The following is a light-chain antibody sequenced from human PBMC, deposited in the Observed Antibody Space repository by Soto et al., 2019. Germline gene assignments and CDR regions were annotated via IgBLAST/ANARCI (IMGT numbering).Light chain of an antibody. CDR1: QGINSF. CDR2: AAS. Sequence: IQLTQSPSSLSASEGDSVTITCRASQGINSFLAWYQQRPGKAPKLLIYAASTLQSGVPSRFSGSGSGTDFTLTISSLQPEDFATYYCQQLNDYPVTFGQGTRLEI. V-gene: IGKV1-9*01. CDR3: QQLNDYPVT. J-gene: IGKJ5*01.